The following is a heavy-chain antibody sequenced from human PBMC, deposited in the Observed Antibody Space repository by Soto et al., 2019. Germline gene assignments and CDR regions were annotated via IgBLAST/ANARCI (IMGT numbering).Heavy chain of an antibody. J-gene: IGHJ3*02. CDR1: GYTFTSYA. D-gene: IGHD2-15*01. Sequence: ASVKVSCKASGYTFTSYAMHWVRQAPGQRLEWMGWINAGNGNTKYSQKFQGRVTITRDTSASTAYMELRSLRSDDTAVYYCARDHLDIVVVVAARDAFDIWGQGTMVTVSS. V-gene: IGHV1-3*01. CDR3: ARDHLDIVVVVAARDAFDI. CDR2: INAGNGNT.